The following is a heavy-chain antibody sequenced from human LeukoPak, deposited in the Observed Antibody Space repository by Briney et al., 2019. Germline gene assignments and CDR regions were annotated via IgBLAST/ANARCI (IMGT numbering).Heavy chain of an antibody. V-gene: IGHV1-18*01. D-gene: IGHD1-26*01. J-gene: IGHJ4*02. Sequence: SVKGSFKGSGYTLSSYGISGGGQAPGQGLEWVGWISAYNGNTNYAQKLQGRVTMTTDTSTSTAYMELRSLRSDDTAVYYCARGGVDSGSYFGYFDYWGQGTLVTVSS. CDR3: ARGGVDSGSYFGYFDY. CDR2: ISAYNGNT. CDR1: GYTLSSYG.